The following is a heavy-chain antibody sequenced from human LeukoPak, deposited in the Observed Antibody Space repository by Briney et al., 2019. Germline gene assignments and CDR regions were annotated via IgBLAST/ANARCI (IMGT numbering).Heavy chain of an antibody. CDR3: ATDAGYSSYT. CDR2: ISSSGSPL. D-gene: IGHD6-13*01. V-gene: IGHV3-21*06. J-gene: IGHJ5*02. CDR1: GFTFSSHN. Sequence: GGSLRLSCVASGFTFSSHNMNWVRQAPGKGLEGVSSISSSGSPLSYAGSVKGRFTISRDNAKNSLYLQMDSLRAEDTAVYYCATDAGYSSYTWGQGTLVTVSS.